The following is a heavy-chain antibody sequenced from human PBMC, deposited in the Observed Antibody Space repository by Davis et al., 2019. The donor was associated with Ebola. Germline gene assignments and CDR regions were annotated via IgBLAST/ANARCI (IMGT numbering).Heavy chain of an antibody. V-gene: IGHV4-59*01. J-gene: IGHJ4*02. CDR3: ARVVPAAGLDY. CDR1: GGPISSDH. Sequence: SETLSLTCAVSGGPISSDHWDWIRQPPGKGLEWIGDMYDRGTTNYDPSLKSRVTISVDTSKNQFSLKLSSVTAADTAVYYCARVVPAAGLDYWGQGTLVTVSS. D-gene: IGHD6-13*01. CDR2: MYDRGTT.